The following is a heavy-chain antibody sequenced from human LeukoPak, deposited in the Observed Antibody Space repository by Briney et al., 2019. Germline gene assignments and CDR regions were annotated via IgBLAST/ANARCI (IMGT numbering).Heavy chain of an antibody. V-gene: IGHV1-18*01. CDR3: ARDQMGFDYYYYMDV. Sequence: ASVKVSCKASGYTFTSYGISWVRQAPGQGLEWMGWISAYKGNTNYAQTLKGRVTMTTDTSTNTAYMQLRSLRSDDTAVYYYARDQMGFDYYYYMDVWGKGTTVTVSS. CDR1: GYTFTSYG. J-gene: IGHJ6*03. D-gene: IGHD5-24*01. CDR2: ISAYKGNT.